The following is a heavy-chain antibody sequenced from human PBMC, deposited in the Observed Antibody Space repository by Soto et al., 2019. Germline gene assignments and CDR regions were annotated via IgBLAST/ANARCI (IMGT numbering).Heavy chain of an antibody. CDR2: ISSSSSYI. CDR1: GFTFSSYS. V-gene: IGHV3-21*01. J-gene: IGHJ6*02. CDR3: ASGSSSLDV. Sequence: VGSLRLSCAASGFTFSSYSMNWVRQAPGKGLEWVSSISSSSSYIYYADSVKGRFTISRDNAKNSLYLQMNSLRAEDTAVYYCASGSSSLDVWGQGTTVTVSS. D-gene: IGHD6-13*01.